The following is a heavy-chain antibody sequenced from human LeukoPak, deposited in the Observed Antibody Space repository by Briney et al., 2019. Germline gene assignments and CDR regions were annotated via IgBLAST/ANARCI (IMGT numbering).Heavy chain of an antibody. CDR2: INSAGDT. Sequence: GGSRSSSVQPLGLPSRSSTRTWVGQAKGKGLEWVAVINSAGDTYYSGSVKGRFTISRENAKNSLYLQMNSLRAGDTAVYYCARGVTGIDYWGQGALVTVSS. J-gene: IGHJ4*02. V-gene: IGHV3-13*01. CDR3: ARGVTGIDY. D-gene: IGHD3-10*01. CDR1: GLPSRSST.